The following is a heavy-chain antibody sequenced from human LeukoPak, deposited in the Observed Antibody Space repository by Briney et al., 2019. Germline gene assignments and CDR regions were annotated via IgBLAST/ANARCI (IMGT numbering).Heavy chain of an antibody. CDR3: ASLSY. CDR2: IYNGGTT. Sequence: GGSLRLSCAASGFTVGSNYMAWVRQAPGKGLEWVSVIYNGGTTYYADSVKGRFTISRDNSKNTLYLQMNSLRPEDTAVYYCASLSYWGQGTLVTVSS. J-gene: IGHJ4*02. V-gene: IGHV3-66*02. CDR1: GFTVGSNY.